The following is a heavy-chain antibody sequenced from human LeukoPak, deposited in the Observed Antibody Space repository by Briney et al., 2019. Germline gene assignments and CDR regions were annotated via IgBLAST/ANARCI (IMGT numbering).Heavy chain of an antibody. CDR3: AKSGLNRFDY. J-gene: IGHJ4*02. CDR2: ISGSGGSGST. D-gene: IGHD2-15*01. CDR1: GFTFSTYW. V-gene: IGHV3-23*01. Sequence: PGGSLRLSCAASGFTFSTYWMSWVRQAPGKGLEWVSTISGSGGSGSTYYADSVKGRFTISRDNSKNTLYLQMNSLRVEDTAVYYCAKSGLNRFDYWGQGTLVTVSS.